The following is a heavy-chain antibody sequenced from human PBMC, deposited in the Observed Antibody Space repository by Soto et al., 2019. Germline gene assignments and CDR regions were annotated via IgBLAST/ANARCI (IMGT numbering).Heavy chain of an antibody. CDR1: GGTFSSYT. D-gene: IGHD6-13*01. V-gene: IGHV1-69*04. CDR3: ARDIIAAAGRLYNWFDP. J-gene: IGHJ5*02. Sequence: ASVKVSCKASGGTFSSYTISWVRQAPGQGLEWMGRIIPILGIANYAQKFQGRVTITADKSTSTAYMELSSLRSEDTAVYYCARDIIAAAGRLYNWFDPWGQGTLVTVSX. CDR2: IIPILGIA.